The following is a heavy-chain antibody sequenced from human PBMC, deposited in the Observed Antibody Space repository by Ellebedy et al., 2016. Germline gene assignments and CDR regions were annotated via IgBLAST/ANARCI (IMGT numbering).Heavy chain of an antibody. CDR3: AKVSAAAGTQRHYYYYMDV. Sequence: GESLKISXAASGFTFSGSAMHWVRQASGKGLEWVGRIRSKANSYATAYAASVKGRFTISRDDSKNTLYLQMNSLRAEDTAVYYCAKVSAAAGTQRHYYYYMDVWGKGTTVTVSS. CDR1: GFTFSGSA. CDR2: IRSKANSYAT. J-gene: IGHJ6*03. V-gene: IGHV3-73*01. D-gene: IGHD6-13*01.